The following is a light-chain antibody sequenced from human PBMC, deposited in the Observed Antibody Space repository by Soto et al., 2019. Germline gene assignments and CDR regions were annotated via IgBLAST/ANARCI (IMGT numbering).Light chain of an antibody. V-gene: IGLV2-8*01. CDR1: SSDVGGYKY. Sequence: QSVLTQPPSASGSPGQSVTISCTGTSSDVGGYKYVSWYQQHPGKAPKLILYEVSKRPSGVPDRFSGSKSGNTASLTVSGLQAEDEADYYYNSSGGTDYVFGNGTKVTV. CDR2: EVS. CDR3: NSSGGTDYV. J-gene: IGLJ1*01.